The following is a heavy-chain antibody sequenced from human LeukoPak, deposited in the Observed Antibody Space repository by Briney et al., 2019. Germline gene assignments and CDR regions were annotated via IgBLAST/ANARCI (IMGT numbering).Heavy chain of an antibody. V-gene: IGHV4-31*03. CDR3: ARRVVVVPAAMARGAFDI. CDR2: IYYSGST. CDR1: GGSISSGGYY. D-gene: IGHD2-2*01. J-gene: IGHJ3*02. Sequence: SQTLSLTCTVSGGSISSGGYYWSWIRQHPGKGLEWIGYIYYSGSTYYNPSLKSRVTISVGTSKNQFSLKLSSVTAADTAVYYCARRVVVVPAAMARGAFDIWGQGTMVTVSS.